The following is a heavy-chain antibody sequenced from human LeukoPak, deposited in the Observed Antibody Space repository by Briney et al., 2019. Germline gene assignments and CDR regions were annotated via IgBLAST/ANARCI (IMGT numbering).Heavy chain of an antibody. CDR1: GGTFSSYA. CDR3: ARGLGYDSSGYYNP. V-gene: IGHV1-69*05. J-gene: IGHJ5*02. CDR2: IIPIFGTA. Sequence: ASVKVSCKASGGTFSSYAISWVRQAPGQGLEWMGRIIPIFGTANYAQKFQGRITITTDDSTSTAYMELSSLRSEDTAVYYCARGLGYDSSGYYNPWGQGTLVTVSS. D-gene: IGHD3-22*01.